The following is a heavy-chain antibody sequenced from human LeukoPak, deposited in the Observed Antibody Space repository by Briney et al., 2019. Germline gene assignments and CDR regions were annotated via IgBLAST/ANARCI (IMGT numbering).Heavy chain of an antibody. V-gene: IGHV3-30-3*01. D-gene: IGHD5-18*01. Sequence: GRSLRLSCAASGFTFSSYAMHWVRQAPGKGLEWVAVISYDGSNKYYADSVKGRFTISRDNSKNTLHLQMNSLRAEDTAVYYCARDGAIQLWPNFDYWGQGTLVTVSS. CDR1: GFTFSSYA. CDR3: ARDGAIQLWPNFDY. CDR2: ISYDGSNK. J-gene: IGHJ4*02.